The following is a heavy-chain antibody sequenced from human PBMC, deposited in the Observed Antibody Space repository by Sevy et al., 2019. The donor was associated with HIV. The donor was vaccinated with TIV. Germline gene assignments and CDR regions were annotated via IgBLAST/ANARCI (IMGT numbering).Heavy chain of an antibody. CDR3: ARVFPYCSGGSCYSPYDAFEI. D-gene: IGHD2-15*01. V-gene: IGHV1-2*02. Sequence: ASVKVSCKASGYTFTGHYMHWVRQAPGQGLEWMGWINPNSGSTDYAQKFQGRVTLTRDTSISTAYLELSRLTSDDTAVYYCARVFPYCSGGSCYSPYDAFEIWGQGTMVTVSS. J-gene: IGHJ3*02. CDR2: INPNSGST. CDR1: GYTFTGHY.